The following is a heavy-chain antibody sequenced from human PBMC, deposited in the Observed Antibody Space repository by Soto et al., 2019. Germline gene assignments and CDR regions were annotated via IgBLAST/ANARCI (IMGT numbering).Heavy chain of an antibody. CDR1: GGTFSSYA. D-gene: IGHD6-6*01. Sequence: QVQLVQSGAEVKKPGSSVKVSCKASGGTFSSYAISWVRQAPGQGLEWMGGIIPIFGTTNYAQKFQGRVTITADESTSTDYMELRSLRSEDTAVYYCARDPGPFIAARPNFWVYWGQGTLVTVSS. CDR3: ARDPGPFIAARPNFWVY. CDR2: IIPIFGTT. V-gene: IGHV1-69*01. J-gene: IGHJ4*02.